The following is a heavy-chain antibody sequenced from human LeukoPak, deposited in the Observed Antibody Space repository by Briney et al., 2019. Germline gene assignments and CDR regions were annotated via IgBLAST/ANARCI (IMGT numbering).Heavy chain of an antibody. D-gene: IGHD5-12*01. Sequence: GASVKVSCEGFGYSVTKYYVHWGRQAPGEGVEWVGEINPSGGSTSYAQKFQGRITVTRDTYTNTVYMDLSSLRSEDTATYYCARGAPTTRIGAGRFDYWGQGSLLTVAS. J-gene: IGHJ4*02. CDR3: ARGAPTTRIGAGRFDY. CDR1: GYSVTKYY. V-gene: IGHV1-46*01. CDR2: INPSGGST.